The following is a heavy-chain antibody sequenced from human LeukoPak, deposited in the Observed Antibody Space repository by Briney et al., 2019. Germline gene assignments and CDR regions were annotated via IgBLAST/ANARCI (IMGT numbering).Heavy chain of an antibody. J-gene: IGHJ4*02. V-gene: IGHV4-34*01. Sequence: SETLSLTCAVYGGSFSGYYWSWIRQPPGKGLEWIGEINHSGSTNYNPSLKSRVTISIDTSKNQFSLKLSSVTAADTAVYYCARSHGRRSYFDYWGQGTLVTVSS. CDR2: INHSGST. CDR3: ARSHGRRSYFDY. CDR1: GGSFSGYY.